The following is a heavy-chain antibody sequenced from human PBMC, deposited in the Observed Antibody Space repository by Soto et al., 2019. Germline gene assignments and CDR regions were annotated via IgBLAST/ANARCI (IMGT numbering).Heavy chain of an antibody. V-gene: IGHV4-39*02. D-gene: IGHD5-12*01. Sequence: QLQLQESGPGLVKPSETLSLTCTVSGGSISSSSYYWGWIRQPPGKGLEWIGSIYYSGGTYYNPSLKRRVPSSVRKPTHHFSRNRRSVTAADQAVYSCARPSWLVPPRYWGQGTLVTVSS. CDR1: GGSISSSSYY. CDR2: IYYSGGT. CDR3: ARPSWLVPPRY. J-gene: IGHJ4*02.